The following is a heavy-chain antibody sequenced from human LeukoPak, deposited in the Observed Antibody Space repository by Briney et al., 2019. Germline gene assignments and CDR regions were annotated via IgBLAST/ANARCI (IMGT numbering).Heavy chain of an antibody. V-gene: IGHV3-74*01. J-gene: IGHJ5*02. CDR2: IHGDGDNI. Sequence: GGSLRLSCAASGFPFSSYAMYWVRQAPGKGLVWVARIHGDGDNISYADSVRGRFTISRDNAKDTLYLHMNSLRPEDTAVYYCARAQVGAPTDLWGQGTLVTVSS. D-gene: IGHD1-26*01. CDR1: GFPFSSYA. CDR3: ARAQVGAPTDL.